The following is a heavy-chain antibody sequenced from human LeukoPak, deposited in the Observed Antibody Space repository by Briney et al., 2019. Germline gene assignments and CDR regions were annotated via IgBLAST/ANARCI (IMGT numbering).Heavy chain of an antibody. D-gene: IGHD3-9*01. J-gene: IGHJ4*02. Sequence: GGSLRRSCAASGFTFSSYWMHWVREAPGKGLVWVSRINNDSSSTTYADSVKGRFTISRDNAKNTLYLQMNSLRAEDTAVYYCERALRLVNNYWGQGTLVTVSS. CDR2: INNDSSST. CDR3: ERALRLVNNY. CDR1: GFTFSSYW. V-gene: IGHV3-74*01.